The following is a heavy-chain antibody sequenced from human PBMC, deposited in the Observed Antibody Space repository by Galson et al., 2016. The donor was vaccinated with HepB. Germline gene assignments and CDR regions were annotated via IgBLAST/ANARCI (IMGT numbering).Heavy chain of an antibody. CDR2: ISVYNGDT. D-gene: IGHD4-23*01. CDR3: AREGYGGIDAFDI. CDR1: GYTFRNFV. V-gene: IGHV1-18*04. Sequence: SVKVSCKASGYTFRNFVINWMRQAPGQGLEWMGRISVYNGDTSFAQNLQVRVTLTTDTSSNTAYMELRSLRPDDTALYYCAREGYGGIDAFDIWGQGTMVIVSS. J-gene: IGHJ3*02.